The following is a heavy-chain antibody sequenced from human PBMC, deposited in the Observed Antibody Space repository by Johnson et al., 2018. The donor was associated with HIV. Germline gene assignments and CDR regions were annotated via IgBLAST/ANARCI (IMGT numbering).Heavy chain of an antibody. D-gene: IGHD2-21*01. CDR3: VREESILVVIAVQSFDR. CDR1: GFTFSKYA. V-gene: IGHV3-30*04. J-gene: IGHJ3*01. CDR2: ISYDGSNK. Sequence: QVQLVESGGGLVQPGGSLRLSCAASGFTFSKYAIHWVRPAPGKGLEWVALISYDGSNKDYADSVQGRFTISRDNSKNTLFLQMNSLRAEDTAVYYCVREESILVVIAVQSFDRWGPGTLVSVSS.